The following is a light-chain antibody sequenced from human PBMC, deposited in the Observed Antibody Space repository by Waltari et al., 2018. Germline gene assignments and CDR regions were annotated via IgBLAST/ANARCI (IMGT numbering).Light chain of an antibody. CDR2: QVS. CDR1: QGLVHTVGSTS. J-gene: IGKJ1*01. CDR3: MQAKFWPWT. V-gene: IGKV2-30*02. Sequence: VMTQSPLTLPVTLGQPASISCRSAQGLVHTVGSTSVSWYQQRPGQSPRRLIYQVSKRDSGVPDRFRGSGSGTDFTLEISRVEADDVGFYYCMQAKFWPWTFGQGTEVEIK.